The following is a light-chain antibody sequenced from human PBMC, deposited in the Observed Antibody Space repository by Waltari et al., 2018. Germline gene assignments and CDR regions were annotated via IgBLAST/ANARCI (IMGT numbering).Light chain of an antibody. V-gene: IGLV1-44*01. J-gene: IGLJ1*01. CDR2: MNN. CDR1: RSNVGSKT. CDR3: AAWDDSLNAYV. Sequence: QSVLTQPPSASGTPGQTVTISCSGSRSNVGSKTVNWFQQVPGTAPKLLIYMNNQRPSGVPDRFSGSKSGPAASLPSSGIQSEDEADYYCAAWDDSLNAYVFGTGTQVPVL.